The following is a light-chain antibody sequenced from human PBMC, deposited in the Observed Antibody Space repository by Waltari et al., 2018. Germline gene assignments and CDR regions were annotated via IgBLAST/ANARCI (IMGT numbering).Light chain of an antibody. J-gene: IGLJ3*02. CDR2: VNSDGSH. CDR1: RGPSSNV. CDR3: QTGGHGTWV. V-gene: IGLV4-69*01. Sequence: QLVLTQSPSASASLGAPVKLTCTLSRGPSSNVIAWHKQQPEKGPRCLMKVNSDGSHSTGYNMPDRFTGSSSGAEHYLTISSLQSEDEADYNCQTGGHGTWVFGGGTKLTV.